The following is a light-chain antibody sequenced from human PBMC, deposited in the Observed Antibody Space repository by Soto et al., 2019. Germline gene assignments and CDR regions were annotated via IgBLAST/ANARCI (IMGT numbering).Light chain of an antibody. V-gene: IGKV1-12*02. CDR1: QGIRSW. Sequence: DIQMTQSPSSVSASVGDRVTITCRASQGIRSWLAWYQQKPGKAPKLLIYAAARLQSGVPARFSGSGSVTDFTLTISSLQPDDFATYYCQQANSFPSTFGGGTKVEIK. CDR2: AAA. J-gene: IGKJ4*01. CDR3: QQANSFPST.